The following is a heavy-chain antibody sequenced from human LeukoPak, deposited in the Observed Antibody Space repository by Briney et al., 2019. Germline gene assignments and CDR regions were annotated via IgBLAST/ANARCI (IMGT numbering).Heavy chain of an antibody. J-gene: IGHJ4*02. D-gene: IGHD2-2*01. CDR1: GYTFTGYY. CDR2: INPNSGGT. Sequence: ASVKVSCKASGYTFTGYYMHWVRQAPGQGLEWMGWINPNSGGTNYAQKFQGRVTMTRDTSISTAYMELSRVRSDDTAVYYCARGGWGYCSSTSCYAGPRYWGQGTLVTVSS. CDR3: ARGGWGYCSSTSCYAGPRY. V-gene: IGHV1-2*02.